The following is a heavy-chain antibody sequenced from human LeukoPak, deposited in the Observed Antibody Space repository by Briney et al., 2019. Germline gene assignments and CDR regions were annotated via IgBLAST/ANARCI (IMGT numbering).Heavy chain of an antibody. Sequence: GGSLRLSCAASGFTVSSNHMNWVRQAPGKGLEWVSVIYSGGTTYYADSVKGRFTISRDDSKNTLYLQMNSLRAEDTAMYYCARDHPGGFSYGFDYWGQGTLVTVSS. CDR2: IYSGGTT. CDR3: ARDHPGGFSYGFDY. D-gene: IGHD5-18*01. V-gene: IGHV3-66*01. CDR1: GFTVSSNH. J-gene: IGHJ4*02.